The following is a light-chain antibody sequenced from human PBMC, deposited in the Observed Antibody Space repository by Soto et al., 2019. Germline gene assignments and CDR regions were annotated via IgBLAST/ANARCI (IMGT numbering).Light chain of an antibody. CDR2: GAS. CDR3: LLDYNYPWT. J-gene: IGKJ1*01. V-gene: IGKV1-5*01. CDR1: QTISSW. Sequence: DIWMTQAPSTLSGSVGDRVTITCRASQTISSWLAWYQQKPGKAPKLLIYGASSLQSGVPLRFSGSGSGTDFTLTISSLQPEDFATYYCLLDYNYPWTFGQGTKVDIK.